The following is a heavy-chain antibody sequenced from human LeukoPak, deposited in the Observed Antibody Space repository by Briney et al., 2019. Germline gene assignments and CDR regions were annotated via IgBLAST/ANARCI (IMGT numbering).Heavy chain of an antibody. J-gene: IGHJ6*02. CDR1: GGSISSSSYY. CDR3: ASLRVVVRAPMDV. Sequence: SETLSLTCTVSGGSISSSSYYWGWIRQPPGKGLEWIGSIYYSGSTYYNPSLKSRVTISVDTSKNQFSLKLSSVTAADTAVYYCASLRVVVRAPMDVWGQGTTVTVSS. D-gene: IGHD2-2*01. CDR2: IYYSGST. V-gene: IGHV4-39*01.